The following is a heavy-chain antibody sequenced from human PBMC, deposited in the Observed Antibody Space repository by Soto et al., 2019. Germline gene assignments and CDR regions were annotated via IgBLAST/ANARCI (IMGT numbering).Heavy chain of an antibody. V-gene: IGHV4-59*08. CDR1: GGSISSYY. D-gene: IGHD3-10*01. Sequence: SETLSLTCTVSGGSISSYYWSWIRQPPGKGLEWIGYIYYSGSTNYNPSLKSRVTISVDTSKNQFSLKLSSVTAADTAVYYCAMDMVRGKDYYMDVWGKGTTVTVSS. CDR2: IYYSGST. CDR3: AMDMVRGKDYYMDV. J-gene: IGHJ6*03.